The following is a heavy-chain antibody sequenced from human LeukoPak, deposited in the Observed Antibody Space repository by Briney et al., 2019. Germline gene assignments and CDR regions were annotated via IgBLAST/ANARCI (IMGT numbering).Heavy chain of an antibody. CDR3: ARDLVATRSMDV. V-gene: IGHV3-21*01. Sequence: GGSLRLSCAASGFTSSSYSMNWVRQAPGKGLEWVSSISSSSSYIYYADSVKGRFTISRDNAKNSLYLQMNSLRAEDTAVYYCARDLVATRSMDVWGQGTTVTVSS. J-gene: IGHJ6*02. D-gene: IGHD5-12*01. CDR2: ISSSSSYI. CDR1: GFTSSSYS.